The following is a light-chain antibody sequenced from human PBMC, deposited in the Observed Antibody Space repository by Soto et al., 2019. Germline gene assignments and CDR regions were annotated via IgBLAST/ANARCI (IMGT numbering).Light chain of an antibody. CDR1: SSDVGSYNL. Sequence: QSALTQPASVSGSPGPSITISCTGTSSDVGSYNLVSWYQQHPGNAPKLIIYEGTNRPSAVSNRFSGSKSGNTASLTISGLQPEDEADYYCGSCEGTFYVFGTGTKVTVL. J-gene: IGLJ1*01. CDR2: EGT. V-gene: IGLV2-23*01. CDR3: GSCEGTFYV.